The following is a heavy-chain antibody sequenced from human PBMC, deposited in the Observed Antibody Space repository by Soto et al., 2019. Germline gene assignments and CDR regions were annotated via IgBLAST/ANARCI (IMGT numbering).Heavy chain of an antibody. Sequence: EVQLVESGGGLVQPGGSLGLSCAASGFTFSSYWMHWVRQAPGKGLVWVSRITSDGSDTTYADSVKGRFTISRDNAKNTLLLQLNSLRAEDTAVYYCARDKVPFYGPGSFAYWGQGTLVTVSS. V-gene: IGHV3-74*01. CDR1: GFTFSSYW. CDR3: ARDKVPFYGPGSFAY. D-gene: IGHD3-10*01. J-gene: IGHJ4*02. CDR2: ITSDGSDT.